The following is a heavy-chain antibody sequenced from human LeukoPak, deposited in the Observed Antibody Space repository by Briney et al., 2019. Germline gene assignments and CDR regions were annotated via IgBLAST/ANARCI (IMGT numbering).Heavy chain of an antibody. CDR1: GFTLSSYG. J-gene: IGHJ4*02. D-gene: IGHD3-3*01. V-gene: IGHV3-30*18. CDR3: AKGGPIFGVVIIPLFDY. Sequence: GGSLRLSCAASGFTLSSYGMHWVRQAPGKGLEWVAVISYDGSNKYYADSMKGRFTISRDNSKNTLYLQMNSLRAEDTAVYYCAKGGPIFGVVIIPLFDYWGQGTLATVSS. CDR2: ISYDGSNK.